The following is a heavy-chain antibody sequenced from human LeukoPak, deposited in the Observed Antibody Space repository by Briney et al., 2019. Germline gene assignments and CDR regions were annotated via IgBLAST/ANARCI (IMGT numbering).Heavy chain of an antibody. V-gene: IGHV3-7*01. CDR3: ARVAAAGIYYYYYMDV. CDR2: IKQDGSEK. J-gene: IGHJ6*03. Sequence: GGSLRLSCAASGFTFSSYGMSWVRQAPGKGLEWVANIKQDGSEKYYVDSVRGRFTISRDNAKNSLYLQMNSLRAEDTAVYYCARVAAAGIYYYYYMDVWGKGTTVTVSS. D-gene: IGHD6-13*01. CDR1: GFTFSSYG.